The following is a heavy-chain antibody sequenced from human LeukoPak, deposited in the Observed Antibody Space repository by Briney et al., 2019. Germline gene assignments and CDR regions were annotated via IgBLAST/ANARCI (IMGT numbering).Heavy chain of an antibody. J-gene: IGHJ4*02. CDR2: ISGTAENT. CDR3: ANQRGGF. CDR1: GFIFSSYP. D-gene: IGHD3-10*01. V-gene: IGHV3-23*01. Sequence: GGSLRLSCAASGFIFSSYPMSWVRQAPGKGLEWVSAISGTAENTYYADSVKGRFSISRDNSRNTVHLQMNSLRPEDTAVYYCANQRGGFWGQGTLVSVSS.